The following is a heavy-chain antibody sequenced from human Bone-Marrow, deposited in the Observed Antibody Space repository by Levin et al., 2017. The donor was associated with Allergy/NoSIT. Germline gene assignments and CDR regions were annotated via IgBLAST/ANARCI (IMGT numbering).Heavy chain of an antibody. J-gene: IGHJ4*02. CDR1: GFTFSDYY. CDR3: ARTSLYYDFWSGYYAY. CDR2: ISSSGSTI. V-gene: IGHV3-11*01. D-gene: IGHD3-3*01. Sequence: GESLKISCAASGFTFSDYYMSWIRQAPGKGLEWVSYISSSGSTIYYADSVKGRFTISRDNAKNSLYLQMNSLRAEDTAVYYCARTSLYYDFWSGYYAYWGQGTLVTVSS.